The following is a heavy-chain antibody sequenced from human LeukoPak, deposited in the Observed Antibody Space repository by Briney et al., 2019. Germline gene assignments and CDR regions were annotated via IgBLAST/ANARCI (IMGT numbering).Heavy chain of an antibody. Sequence: MASETLSLTCTVSGYSISSGYYWGWIRQPPGKGLEWIGSIYHSGSTYYNPSLKSRVTISVDTSKNQFSLKLSSVTAADTAVYYCARDCTSLWYYDFWSGYPSPIYFDYWGQGTLVTVSS. J-gene: IGHJ4*02. CDR2: IYHSGST. CDR3: ARDCTSLWYYDFWSGYPSPIYFDY. CDR1: GYSISSGYY. D-gene: IGHD3-3*01. V-gene: IGHV4-38-2*02.